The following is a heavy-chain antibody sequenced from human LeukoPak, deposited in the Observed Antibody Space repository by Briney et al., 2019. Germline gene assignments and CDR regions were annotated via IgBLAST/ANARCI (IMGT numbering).Heavy chain of an antibody. D-gene: IGHD1-1*01. J-gene: IGHJ4*02. CDR3: ARRQGTTLNFDY. Sequence: ASVKVSCTASGYSFTDYYIHWVRQAPGQGLEYMGWINPNSGGTSYAQNIQGRVTMTRDTSISTAYMELSSLRSDDPAVYYCARRQGTTLNFDYWGEGTLVTVSS. V-gene: IGHV1-2*02. CDR2: INPNSGGT. CDR1: GYSFTDYY.